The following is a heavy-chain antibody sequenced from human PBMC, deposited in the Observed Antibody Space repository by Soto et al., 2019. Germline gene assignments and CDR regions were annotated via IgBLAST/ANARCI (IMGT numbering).Heavy chain of an antibody. D-gene: IGHD2-15*01. J-gene: IGHJ5*02. V-gene: IGHV4-34*12. CDR3: ARGLGYCSGGSCYSTNNWFDP. CDR1: GGSFSAYY. CDR2: IIHSEST. Sequence: PSETLSLTCAVYGGSFSAYYWSWVRQPPGKGLEWIGEIIHSESTKYNPSLKSRVTISVDTSKNQFSLKLSSVTAADTAVYYCARGLGYCSGGSCYSTNNWFDPWGQGTLVTVSS.